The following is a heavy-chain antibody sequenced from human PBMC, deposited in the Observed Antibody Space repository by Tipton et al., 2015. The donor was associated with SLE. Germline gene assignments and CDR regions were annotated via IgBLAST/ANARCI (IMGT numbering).Heavy chain of an antibody. CDR1: GGSISSHY. J-gene: IGHJ3*02. V-gene: IGHV4-59*11. D-gene: IGHD3-22*01. CDR3: ARSYYDSRAFDI. CDR2: VYHSGST. Sequence: TLSLTCTVSGGSISSHYWSWIRQPPGKGLEWIGEVYHSGSTNYNPSLKSRVTISVDTSKNQFSLKLSSVTAADTAVYYCARSYYDSRAFDIWGQGTMVTVSS.